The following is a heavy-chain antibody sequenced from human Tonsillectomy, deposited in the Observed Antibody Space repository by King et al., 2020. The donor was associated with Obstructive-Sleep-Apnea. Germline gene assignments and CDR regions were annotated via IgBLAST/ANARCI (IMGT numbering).Heavy chain of an antibody. D-gene: IGHD6-19*01. CDR2: ISWNSATK. CDR1: GFIFDNYG. Sequence: VQLVESGGGLVQPGRYLRLSCAASGFIFDNYGVHWVRQAPGKGLEWVSGISWNSATKGYADSVKGRFTISRDNAKNSLFLLMNSLRPEDTALYYCAKDNTTSGWSGVFDYWGRGTLVTVSS. J-gene: IGHJ4*02. CDR3: AKDNTTSGWSGVFDY. V-gene: IGHV3-9*01.